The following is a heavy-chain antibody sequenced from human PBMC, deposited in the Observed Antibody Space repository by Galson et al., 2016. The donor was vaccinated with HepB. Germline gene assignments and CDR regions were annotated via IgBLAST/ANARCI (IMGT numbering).Heavy chain of an antibody. CDR1: GFTFSNFA. J-gene: IGHJ4*02. V-gene: IGHV3-23*01. CDR3: AKGGISYATGIDL. D-gene: IGHD1-14*01. CDR2: TDIDGTP. Sequence: SLRLSCAAAGFTFSNFAMTWVRHAPEKGLEWVSSTDIDGTPYYADSVKGRFTISRDNSKSTLYLQMNSLRVDVTALYYCAKGGISYATGIDLRGQGTLVTVSS.